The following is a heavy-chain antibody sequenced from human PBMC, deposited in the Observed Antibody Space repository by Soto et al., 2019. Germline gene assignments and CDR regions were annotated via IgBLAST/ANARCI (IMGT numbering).Heavy chain of an antibody. D-gene: IGHD1-26*01. CDR3: AKDLEWELLSGANAECFQH. V-gene: IGHV3-30*18. Sequence: QVQLVESGGGVVQPGRSLRLSCAASGFTFSSYGMHWVRQAPGKGLEWVAVISYDGSNKYYADSVKGRFTISRDNSKNTLYLEMNSLRAEDTAVYYCAKDLEWELLSGANAECFQHWGQGTLVTVSS. CDR2: ISYDGSNK. CDR1: GFTFSSYG. J-gene: IGHJ1*01.